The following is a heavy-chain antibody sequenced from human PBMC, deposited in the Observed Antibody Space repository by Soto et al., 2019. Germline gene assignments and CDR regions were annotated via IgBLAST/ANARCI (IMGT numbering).Heavy chain of an antibody. Sequence: QVQLQESGPGLVKPSETLSLTCTVSGGSISSYYWSWIRQPPGKGLEWIGYIYYSGSTNYNPSLKSRVTISVDTSKNQFSLKLSSVTAADTAVYYCARVRYSSSWYGNWFDPWGQGTLVTVSS. D-gene: IGHD6-13*01. CDR3: ARVRYSSSWYGNWFDP. V-gene: IGHV4-59*01. CDR1: GGSISSYY. J-gene: IGHJ5*02. CDR2: IYYSGST.